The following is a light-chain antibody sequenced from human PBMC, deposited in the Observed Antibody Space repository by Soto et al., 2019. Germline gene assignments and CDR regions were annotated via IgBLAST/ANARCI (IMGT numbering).Light chain of an antibody. Sequence: DIQMTQSPSSLSASVTDRVTITCRASQSINNNLNWYQQKLGKAPELLIYRASTLESGVPSRFSGSGSGTDFTLTISSLEHEDFGTYYYQQSYGTPYTFGQGTKVEIK. CDR3: QQSYGTPYT. CDR2: RAS. J-gene: IGKJ2*01. CDR1: QSINNN. V-gene: IGKV1-39*01.